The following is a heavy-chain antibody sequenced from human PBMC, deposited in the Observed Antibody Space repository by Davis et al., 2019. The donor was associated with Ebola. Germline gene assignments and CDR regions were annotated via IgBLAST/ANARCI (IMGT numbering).Heavy chain of an antibody. CDR2: IGGSGDST. D-gene: IGHD3-9*01. CDR1: GFTFSSYA. V-gene: IGHV3-23*01. Sequence: GESLKISCAASGFTFSSYAMSWVRQAPGKGLEWVSGIGGSGDSTYYADSVKGRFTISRDSSKNTLFLQMNSLRAEDTAVYYCAKKDWVDYFDYWGQGTLVTVSS. CDR3: AKKDWVDYFDY. J-gene: IGHJ4*02.